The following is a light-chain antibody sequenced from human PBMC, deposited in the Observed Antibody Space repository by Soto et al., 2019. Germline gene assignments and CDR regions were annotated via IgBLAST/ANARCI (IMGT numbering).Light chain of an antibody. J-gene: IGKJ1*01. CDR1: QTVGVR. Sequence: EIVLTQSPATLSSAPGERATLSCRAIQTVGVRLAWYQHKPGQAPKPIIYEPSTRAAGIPARFSGSGSGTGFALAIASVEPEDFAVYYCHQRQRWPRTFGQGTKVEIQ. CDR3: HQRQRWPRT. CDR2: EPS. V-gene: IGKV3-11*01.